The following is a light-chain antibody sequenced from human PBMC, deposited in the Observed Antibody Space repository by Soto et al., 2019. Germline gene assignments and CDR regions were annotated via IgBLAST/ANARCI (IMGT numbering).Light chain of an antibody. V-gene: IGKV3-20*01. Sequence: EIVLTQSPATLCLSPGERATLSCRASQSVSSYFAWYQQKPGQAPRLLIYDASNRATGIPARFSGSGSGADFTLTISRLEPEDFAVYYCQQYGSSPPSSTFGQGTRLEIK. CDR1: QSVSSY. CDR3: QQYGSSPPSST. CDR2: DAS. J-gene: IGKJ5*01.